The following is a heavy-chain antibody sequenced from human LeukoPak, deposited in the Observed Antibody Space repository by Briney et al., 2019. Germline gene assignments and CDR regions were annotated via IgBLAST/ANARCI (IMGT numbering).Heavy chain of an antibody. CDR3: ARGQKLRSLLY. J-gene: IGHJ4*02. D-gene: IGHD3-3*01. CDR1: GFTFSSYS. CDR2: VSSRGTYI. V-gene: IGHV3-21*01. Sequence: GGSLRLSCAASGFTFSSYSMNWVRQAPGKGLEWVSSVSSRGTYIYYADSLKGRFTISRDNAKNSLYLQMNSLRAEDTAVYYCARGQKLRSLLYWGQGTLVTVSS.